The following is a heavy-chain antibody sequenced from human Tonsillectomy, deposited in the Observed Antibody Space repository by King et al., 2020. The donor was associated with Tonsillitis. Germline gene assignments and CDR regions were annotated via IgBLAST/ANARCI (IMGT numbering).Heavy chain of an antibody. CDR2: ISYDGSNK. D-gene: IGHD6-13*01. CDR1: RFTFSSYP. Sequence: HVQLVESGGGVVQPGRFLRLSCAASRFTFSSYPMHWVRQAPGKGLEWVAVISYDGSNKYYADSVKGRFTISRDNSKNTLFLQMSSLRAEDTAVYYCARESLASEDSSSWYEPFDYWGQGTLVRVSS. J-gene: IGHJ4*02. V-gene: IGHV3-30*14. CDR3: ARESLASEDSSSWYEPFDY.